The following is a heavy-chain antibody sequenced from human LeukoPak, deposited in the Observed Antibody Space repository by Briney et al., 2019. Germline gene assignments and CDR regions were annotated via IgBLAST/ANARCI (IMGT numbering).Heavy chain of an antibody. D-gene: IGHD2-8*01. Sequence: PGRSLRLSCAASGFTFSSYAMHWVRQAPGKGLEWVAVISYHGSNKYYADSVKGRFTISRDNSKNTLYLQMNSLRAEDTAVYYCARGPERTGVGTRYYYDMDVWGQGTTVTVSS. CDR3: ARGPERTGVGTRYYYDMDV. V-gene: IGHV3-30-3*01. CDR2: ISYHGSNK. J-gene: IGHJ6*02. CDR1: GFTFSSYA.